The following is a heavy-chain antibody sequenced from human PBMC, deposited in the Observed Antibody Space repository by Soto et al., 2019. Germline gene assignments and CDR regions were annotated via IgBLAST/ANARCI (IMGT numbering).Heavy chain of an antibody. V-gene: IGHV3-30*03. D-gene: IGHD2-21*02. Sequence: GGSLRLSCGVSGFIFSRYGMHWVRQAQGKGLEWVTGISYDGGERFYADSVKGRFTISRDNSKNRLDLQMSSLRPEDTAVYYCARDLPLYCRGDCNFDFWGQGTLVTVSS. J-gene: IGHJ4*02. CDR3: ARDLPLYCRGDCNFDF. CDR1: GFIFSRYG. CDR2: ISYDGGER.